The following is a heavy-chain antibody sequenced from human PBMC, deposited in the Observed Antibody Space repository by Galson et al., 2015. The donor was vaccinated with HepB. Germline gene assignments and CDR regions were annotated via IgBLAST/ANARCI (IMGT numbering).Heavy chain of an antibody. CDR1: GFTFANSS. J-gene: IGHJ4*02. CDR3: FTHSLEQVGY. V-gene: IGHV3-48*01. Sequence: SLRLCCAASGFTFANSSMSRVRQAPGKGLEWISYITPSSNGILYADSVRGRFPVSRANAKNSVYLQMNSLRVEDTAVYFCFTHSLEQVGYWGQGTLVNVSS. CDR2: ITPSSNGI. D-gene: IGHD1-26*01.